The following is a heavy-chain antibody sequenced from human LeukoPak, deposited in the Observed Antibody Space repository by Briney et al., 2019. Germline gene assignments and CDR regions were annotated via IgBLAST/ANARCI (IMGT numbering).Heavy chain of an antibody. D-gene: IGHD3-22*01. V-gene: IGHV3-48*03. Sequence: GGSLRLSCAASGFTFSSYEMNWVRQAPGKGLEWVSYISRSGTTIYYAESVKGRFTISRDNAKNSLYLQMNSLRAEDPAVYYCARWIYFDSSGYYFDNWGQGTLVTVSS. CDR1: GFTFSSYE. CDR3: ARWIYFDSSGYYFDN. J-gene: IGHJ4*02. CDR2: ISRSGTTI.